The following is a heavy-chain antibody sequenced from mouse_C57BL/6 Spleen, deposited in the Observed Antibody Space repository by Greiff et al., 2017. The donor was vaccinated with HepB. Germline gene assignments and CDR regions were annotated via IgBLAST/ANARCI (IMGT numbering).Heavy chain of an antibody. CDR1: GYAFSSYW. CDR3: ARDPVVAYYYAMDY. Sequence: QVQLQQSGAELVKPGASVKISCKASGYAFSSYWMNWVKQRPGKGLEWIGQIYPGDGDTNYNGKFKGKATLTADKSSSTAYMQLSSLTSEDSAVYFCARDPVVAYYYAMDYWGQGTSVTVSS. V-gene: IGHV1-80*01. CDR2: IYPGDGDT. D-gene: IGHD1-1*01. J-gene: IGHJ4*01.